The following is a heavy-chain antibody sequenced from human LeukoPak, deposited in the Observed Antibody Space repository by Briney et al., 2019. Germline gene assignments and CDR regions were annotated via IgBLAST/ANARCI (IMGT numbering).Heavy chain of an antibody. D-gene: IGHD5-18*01. J-gene: IGHJ4*02. CDR3: TTTGFGYSYGWYY. CDR2: IKSKTDGGTT. V-gene: IGHV3-15*01. CDR1: GFTFSNAW. Sequence: PGGSLRLSCAASGFTFSNAWMSWVRQAPGKGLEWVGRIKSKTDGGTTDYAAPVKGRFTISRDDSKNTLYLQMNSLKTEDTAVYYCTTTGFGYSYGWYYWGQGTLVTVSS.